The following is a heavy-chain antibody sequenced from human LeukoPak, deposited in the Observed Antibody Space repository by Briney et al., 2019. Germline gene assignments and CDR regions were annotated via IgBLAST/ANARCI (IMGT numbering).Heavy chain of an antibody. CDR1: GDSISTTTSI. J-gene: IGHJ6*02. Sequence: SQTLSLTCAVSGDSISTTTSIWNWSRQSPSRGLEWLGRTYYTSKLNYDYADSVNSRIPISPDPSENQFSLQLQFVTPEDSAVYYCARRRHANNGVDVWGQGTTVTVSS. CDR3: ARRRHANNGVDV. V-gene: IGHV6-1*01. CDR2: TYYTSKLNY.